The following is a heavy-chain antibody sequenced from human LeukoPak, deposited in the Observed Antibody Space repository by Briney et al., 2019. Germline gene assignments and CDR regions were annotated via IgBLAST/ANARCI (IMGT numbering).Heavy chain of an antibody. J-gene: IGHJ4*02. D-gene: IGHD6-6*01. Sequence: SETLSLTCAVYGGSLSGYYWSWIRQPPGKGLEWIGEINHSGSTNYNPSLKSRVTISVDTSKNQFSLKLSSVTAADTAVYYCARNMGGIAARPSDYWGQGTLVTVSS. V-gene: IGHV4-34*01. CDR1: GGSLSGYY. CDR3: ARNMGGIAARPSDY. CDR2: INHSGST.